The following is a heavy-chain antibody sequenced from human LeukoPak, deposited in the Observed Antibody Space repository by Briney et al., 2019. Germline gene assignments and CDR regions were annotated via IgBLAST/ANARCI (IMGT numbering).Heavy chain of an antibody. CDR2: IYYSGNT. CDR3: ARLWSTDCSGGSCPHQPNY. D-gene: IGHD2-15*01. Sequence: SETLSLTCTVSGASITSSLYYWGWIRQPPGKGLEWIGSIYYSGNTYYSPSLKSRVTMSVDTSKNQFSLKLSSVIAADTAVYYCARLWSTDCSGGSCPHQPNYWGQGTLVTVSS. V-gene: IGHV4-39*01. CDR1: GASITSSLYY. J-gene: IGHJ4*02.